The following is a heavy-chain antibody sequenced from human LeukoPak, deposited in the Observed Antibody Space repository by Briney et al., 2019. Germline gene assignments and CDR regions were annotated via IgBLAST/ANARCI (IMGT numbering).Heavy chain of an antibody. CDR3: ARAPRIASGYDR. Sequence: GSSVKVSCKASGGTFSSYAISWVRQAPGQGLEWMGRIIPILGIANYAQKFQGRVTMTRNTSISTAYMELSSLRSEDTAVYYCARAPRIASGYDRWGQGTLVTVSS. CDR2: IIPILGIA. J-gene: IGHJ5*02. CDR1: GGTFSSYA. V-gene: IGHV1-69*04. D-gene: IGHD5-12*01.